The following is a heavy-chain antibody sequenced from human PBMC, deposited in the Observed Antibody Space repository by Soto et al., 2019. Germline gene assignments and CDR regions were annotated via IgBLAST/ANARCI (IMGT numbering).Heavy chain of an antibody. J-gene: IGHJ6*03. D-gene: IGHD6-6*01. V-gene: IGHV3-64*01. CDR2: ISSNGVGT. CDR1: GFTLSGYA. Sequence: EVQLAESGGGLAQPGGSLRLSCAASGFTLSGYAMDWVRQAPGKGLEYVSGISSNGVGTYYVNSVQGRFTISRDNSKNTVYLQMGSLRPEGMAVYYCARRDRPDFYYMDVWGKGTTVTVS. CDR3: ARRDRPDFYYMDV.